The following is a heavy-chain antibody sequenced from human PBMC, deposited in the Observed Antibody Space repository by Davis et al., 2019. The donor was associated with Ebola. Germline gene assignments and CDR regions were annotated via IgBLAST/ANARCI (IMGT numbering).Heavy chain of an antibody. CDR1: GFTFSSYG. V-gene: IGHV3-23*01. CDR2: ISGSGGGT. Sequence: PGESLKISCAASGFTFSSYGMHWVRQAPGKGLEWVSTISGSGGGTYYADSVRGRFTISRDNSKNTLHLQMNTLRAEDTAVYYCAKEAAPTTGADYWGQGTLVTVSS. J-gene: IGHJ4*02. CDR3: AKEAAPTTGADY. D-gene: IGHD4-17*01.